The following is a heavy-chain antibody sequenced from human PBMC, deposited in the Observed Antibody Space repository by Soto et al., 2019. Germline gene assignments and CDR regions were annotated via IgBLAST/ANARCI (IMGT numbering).Heavy chain of an antibody. CDR1: GFTFSNAW. CDR2: IKSQPDGGTT. Sequence: EVQLVESGGGLVKPGGSLRLSCAASGFTFSNAWMSWVRQAPGKGLEWVGRIKSQPDGGTTDYAAPVKGRFTISRDESKDTLYLQMSSLKTEDTAVYYCTTDTGTDTWIQLWPWGQGTLVTVSS. V-gene: IGHV3-15*01. J-gene: IGHJ4*02. CDR3: TTDTGTDTWIQLWP. D-gene: IGHD5-18*01.